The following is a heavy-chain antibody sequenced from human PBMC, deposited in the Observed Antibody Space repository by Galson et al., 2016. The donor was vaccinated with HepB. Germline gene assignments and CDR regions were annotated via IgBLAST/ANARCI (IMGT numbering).Heavy chain of an antibody. D-gene: IGHD1-14*01. CDR2: IGSSGRPI. CDR1: GFTFNKYH. V-gene: IGHV3-48*03. J-gene: IGHJ4*02. Sequence: SLRLSCAASGFTFNKYHMNWARQAPGKGLEWVSYIGSSGRPIFYADSVKGRFTISRDNSQNSLYLELSSLRAEDSAVYFCAGDSGRTGAWDFWGQGTLVTVSS. CDR3: AGDSGRTGAWDF.